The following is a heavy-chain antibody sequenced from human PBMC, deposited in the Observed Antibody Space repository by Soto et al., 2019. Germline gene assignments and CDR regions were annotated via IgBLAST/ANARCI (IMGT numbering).Heavy chain of an antibody. D-gene: IGHD3-3*01. CDR1: GVTFTSSA. J-gene: IGHJ5*02. CDR3: ASEADFWSGYYRSFDP. V-gene: IGHV1-58*01. Sequence: SVKVSCKASGVTFTSSAVQCVRQARGQRLEWIGWIVVCSGNTNYAQKFQERVTITRDMSTTTAYMEPSSLRSEDTAVYYCASEADFWSGYYRSFDPWGQGTLVTVSS. CDR2: IVVCSGNT.